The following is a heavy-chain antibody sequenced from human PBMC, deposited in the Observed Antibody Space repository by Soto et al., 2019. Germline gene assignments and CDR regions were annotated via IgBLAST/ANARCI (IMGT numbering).Heavy chain of an antibody. V-gene: IGHV3-23*01. J-gene: IGHJ6*02. Sequence: GVSLRLSCAASGFTFSSYAMSWVRQAPGKGLEWVSAISGSGGSTYYADSVKGRFTISRDNSKNTLYLQMNSLRPEDTAVYYCAKALPFSSSSSPPYYYYGMDVWGHLTTVTVSS. D-gene: IGHD6-6*01. CDR2: ISGSGGST. CDR3: AKALPFSSSSSPPYYYYGMDV. CDR1: GFTFSSYA.